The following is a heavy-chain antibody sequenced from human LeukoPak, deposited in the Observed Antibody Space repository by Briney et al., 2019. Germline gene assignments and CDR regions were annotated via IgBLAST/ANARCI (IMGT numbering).Heavy chain of an antibody. J-gene: IGHJ4*02. CDR3: AVARTNHKSALSFDY. CDR2: IIPIFGTA. Sequence: SVTVSCKASGGTFSSYAISWVRQAPGQGLEWMGRIIPIFGTANYAQQFQGRVTITTDASTSTAYMELSRLRSEDTAVYSCAVARTNHKSALSFDYWGQGTLVTVSS. D-gene: IGHD2-8*01. CDR1: GGTFSSYA. V-gene: IGHV1-69*05.